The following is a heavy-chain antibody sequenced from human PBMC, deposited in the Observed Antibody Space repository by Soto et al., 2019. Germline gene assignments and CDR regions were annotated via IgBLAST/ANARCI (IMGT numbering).Heavy chain of an antibody. CDR3: ARDGSDYYDSSGYYPYYYYGMDV. J-gene: IGHJ6*02. CDR2: INPNSGGT. V-gene: IGHV1-2*04. D-gene: IGHD3-22*01. CDR1: GYTFTGYY. Sequence: ASLKVSCKASGYTFTGYYMHWVRQAPGQGLEWMGWINPNSGGTNYAQKFQGWVTMTRDTSISTAYMELSRLRSDDTAVYYCARDGSDYYDSSGYYPYYYYGMDVWGQGTTVTVSS.